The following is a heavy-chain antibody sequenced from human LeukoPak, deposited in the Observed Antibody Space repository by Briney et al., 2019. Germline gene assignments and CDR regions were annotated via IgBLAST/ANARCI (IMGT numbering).Heavy chain of an antibody. V-gene: IGHV3-48*03. CDR3: ARGLRRGFCSSASCSVFDY. D-gene: IGHD2-2*01. Sequence: GGSLRLSCAASGFIFSNHEMNWVRQAPGKGLEWVSYISNNGNTIFYADSVKGRFSISRDNAKNSLLMQLNSLSAEDTAIYYCARGLRRGFCSSASCSVFDYWGQGTLVTVSS. CDR1: GFIFSNHE. J-gene: IGHJ4*02. CDR2: ISNNGNTI.